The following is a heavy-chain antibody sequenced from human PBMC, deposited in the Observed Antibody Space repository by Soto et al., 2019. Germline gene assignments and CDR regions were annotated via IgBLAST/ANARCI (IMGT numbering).Heavy chain of an antibody. CDR2: IRDYNGNT. J-gene: IGHJ5*02. D-gene: IGHD3-9*01. V-gene: IGHV1-18*01. CDR1: GYTFSSYG. CDR3: SRSGYFDWLSPNWFDP. Sequence: ASVKVSCKASGYTFSSYGLSWVRQAPGQGLEWMGWIRDYNGNTHYAQKFQGRVIMTTETSTRTAYMELRSLRFDDTAVYYCSRSGYFDWLSPNWFDPWGQ.